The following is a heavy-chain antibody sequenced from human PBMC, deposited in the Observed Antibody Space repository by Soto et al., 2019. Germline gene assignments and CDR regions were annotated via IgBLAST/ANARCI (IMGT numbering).Heavy chain of an antibody. CDR1: DDSISSYF. J-gene: IGHJ4*02. CDR2: IYSSGSP. Sequence: ASETLSLTCTVSDDSISSYFWSWIRQPPGKGLEWIGQIYSSGSPSYNPSFKSRVTISIDTPKNQFSLKLGSVSAADTAVYYCARNLSGSVSGQDYWGRGSQVPVSS. CDR3: ARNLSGSVSGQDY. D-gene: IGHD1-26*01. V-gene: IGHV4-59*12.